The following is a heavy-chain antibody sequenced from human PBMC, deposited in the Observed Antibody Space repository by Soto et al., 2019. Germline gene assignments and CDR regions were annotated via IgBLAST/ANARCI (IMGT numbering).Heavy chain of an antibody. CDR1: GFTFSSYA. Sequence: EVQLLESGGGLVQPGGSLRLSCAASGFTFSSYAMSWVRQAPGKGLEWVSGISGSGGSTYYADSVKGRFTISRDNSKNSLYLRMTSLRAEDTAIYYCANSLNPVDSALDYWGQGTLVTVSS. CDR2: ISGSGGST. CDR3: ANSLNPVDSALDY. J-gene: IGHJ4*02. D-gene: IGHD5-18*01. V-gene: IGHV3-23*01.